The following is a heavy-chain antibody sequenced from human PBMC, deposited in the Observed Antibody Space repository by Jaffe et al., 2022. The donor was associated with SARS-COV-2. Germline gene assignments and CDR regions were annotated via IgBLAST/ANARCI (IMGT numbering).Heavy chain of an antibody. Sequence: EVQLVESGGGLVQPGGSLRLSCAASGFSFSNSWMHWVRQAPGKGLEWVANINPDGNEKYYMDSVKGRFTISRDNTRNSLELQMNSLRAEDTAFYHCAGPQAWGSWGQGTLVTVSS. J-gene: IGHJ5*02. CDR2: INPDGNEK. CDR1: GFSFSNSW. V-gene: IGHV3-7*01. CDR3: AGPQAWGS. D-gene: IGHD3-16*01.